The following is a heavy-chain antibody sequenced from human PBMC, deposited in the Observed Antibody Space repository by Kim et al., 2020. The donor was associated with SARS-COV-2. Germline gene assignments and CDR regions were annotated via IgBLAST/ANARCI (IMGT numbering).Heavy chain of an antibody. CDR3: ATSQDGYNSPRTAGNYYYYYGMDV. V-gene: IGHV1-24*01. D-gene: IGHD5-12*01. CDR2: FDPEDGET. CDR1: GYTLTELS. J-gene: IGHJ6*02. Sequence: ASVKVSCKVSGYTLTELSMHWVRQAPGKGLEWMGGFDPEDGETIYAQKFQGRVTMTEDTSTDTAYMELSSLRSEDTAVYYCATSQDGYNSPRTAGNYYYYYGMDVWGQGTTVTVSS.